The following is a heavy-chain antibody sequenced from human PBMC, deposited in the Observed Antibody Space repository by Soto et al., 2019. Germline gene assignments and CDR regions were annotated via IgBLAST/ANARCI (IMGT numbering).Heavy chain of an antibody. CDR3: ARVGENNWNDVVDY. Sequence: QVQLQQLGAGLLKPSETLSLTCAVYGGSFSGYYWSWIRQPPGKGLEWIGEINHSGSTNYNPSLKRRVTISVDTSKNQFSLKLSSVTAADTAVYYCARVGENNWNDVVDYWGQGTLVTVSS. CDR2: INHSGST. D-gene: IGHD1-20*01. J-gene: IGHJ4*02. CDR1: GGSFSGYY. V-gene: IGHV4-34*01.